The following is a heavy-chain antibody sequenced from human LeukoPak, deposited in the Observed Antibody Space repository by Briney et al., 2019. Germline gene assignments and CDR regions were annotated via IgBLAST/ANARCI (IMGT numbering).Heavy chain of an antibody. CDR1: GGSISSYY. Sequence: SETLSLTCTVSGGSISSYYWSWIRQPAGKGLEWIGRIYTSGSTNYNPSLKSRVTMSVDTSKNQFSLKLSSVTAADTAVYYCARDNDYDFWSGMVPFDIWGRGTMVTVSS. CDR2: IYTSGST. J-gene: IGHJ3*02. V-gene: IGHV4-4*07. D-gene: IGHD3-3*01. CDR3: ARDNDYDFWSGMVPFDI.